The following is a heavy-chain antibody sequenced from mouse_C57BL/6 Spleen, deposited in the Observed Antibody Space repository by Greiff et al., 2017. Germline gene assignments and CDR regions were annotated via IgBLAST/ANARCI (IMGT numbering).Heavy chain of an antibody. V-gene: IGHV5-9-1*02. CDR2: ISSGGDYI. CDR3: TRDRDSSGYDAMDY. Sequence: EVKVVESGEGLVKPGGSLKLSCAASGFTFSSYAMSWVRQTPEKRLEWVAYISSGGDYIYYADTVKGRFTISRDNARNTLYLQMSSLKSEDTAMYYCTRDRDSSGYDAMDYWGQGTSVTVSS. J-gene: IGHJ4*01. D-gene: IGHD3-2*02. CDR1: GFTFSSYA.